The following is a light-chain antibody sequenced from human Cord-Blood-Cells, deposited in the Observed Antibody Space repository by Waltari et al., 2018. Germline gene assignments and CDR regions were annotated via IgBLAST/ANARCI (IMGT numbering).Light chain of an antibody. CDR3: AAWDDSLNGVV. Sequence: QSVLTQPPSASGTPGQRVTISCSGSSSNIGSNTVNWYQPLPGTAPKLLIYSNNQRPSGVPVRFSGSKSGTSASLAISGLQSEDEADYYCAAWDDSLNGVVFGGGTKLTVL. J-gene: IGLJ2*01. V-gene: IGLV1-44*01. CDR2: SNN. CDR1: SSNIGSNT.